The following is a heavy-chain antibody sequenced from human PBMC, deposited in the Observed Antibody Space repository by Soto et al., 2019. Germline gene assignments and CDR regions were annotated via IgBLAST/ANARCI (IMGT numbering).Heavy chain of an antibody. Sequence: QVQLQESGPGLVKPSETLSLTCTVSGGSLSPNYWTWIRQPPGKGLEWIAYIYYSGTATYNPSLNSRVXIXLYXSKHHISLTLSSAPAADTAVYYCARLGAYYQPLDPWGQGTLVTVSS. CDR3: ARLGAYYQPLDP. D-gene: IGHD3-22*01. V-gene: IGHV4-59*08. CDR2: IYYSGTA. J-gene: IGHJ5*02. CDR1: GGSLSPNY.